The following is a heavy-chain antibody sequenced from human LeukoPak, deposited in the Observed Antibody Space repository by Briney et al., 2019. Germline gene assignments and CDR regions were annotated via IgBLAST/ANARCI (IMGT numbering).Heavy chain of an antibody. D-gene: IGHD3-10*01. CDR3: VKPLWFGELLGGTGDY. CDR2: ISSSSSYI. Sequence: KPGGSLRLSCAASGFTFSSYSMNWVRQAPGKGLEWVSSISSSSSYIYYADSVKGRFTISRDNAKNSLYLQMNSLRAEDTAVYYCVKPLWFGELLGGTGDYWGQGTLVTVSS. J-gene: IGHJ4*02. CDR1: GFTFSSYS. V-gene: IGHV3-21*01.